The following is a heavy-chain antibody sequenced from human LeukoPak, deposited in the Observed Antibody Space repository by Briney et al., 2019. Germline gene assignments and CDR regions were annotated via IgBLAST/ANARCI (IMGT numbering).Heavy chain of an antibody. CDR2: ISSSSSTE. CDR1: GFTFSTYD. CDR3: VRDFRSADY. V-gene: IGHV3-48*04. J-gene: IGHJ4*02. Sequence: GGSLRLSCAASGFTFSTYDLTWVRQAPGKGLEWVSYISSSSSTEYYADSVKGRFTIPRDDAKNMMFLQMNSLRADDTAVYYCVRDFRSADYWGQGILVTVSS.